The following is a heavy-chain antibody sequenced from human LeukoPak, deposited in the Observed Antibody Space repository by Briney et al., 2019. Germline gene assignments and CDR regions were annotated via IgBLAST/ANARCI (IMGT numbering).Heavy chain of an antibody. CDR2: INTNTGNP. CDR1: GYTFTSYA. V-gene: IGHV7-4-1*02. D-gene: IGHD1-7*01. Sequence: ASVKVSCKASGYTFTSYAMNWVRQAPGQGLEWMGWINTNTGNPTYAQGFTGRFVFSLDTSFSTAYLQISSLKAEDTAVYYCAREIRRITGTPAGYGGQGTLVTVSS. CDR3: AREIRRITGTPAGY. J-gene: IGHJ4*02.